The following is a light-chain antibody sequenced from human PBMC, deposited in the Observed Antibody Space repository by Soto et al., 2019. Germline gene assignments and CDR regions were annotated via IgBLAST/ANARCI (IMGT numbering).Light chain of an antibody. CDR1: SSNIGRNY. CDR2: KNN. V-gene: IGLV1-47*01. CDR3: VTWDASLSGWV. Sequence: QSVLTQPPSASGTPGQRVTISCSGSSSNIGRNYVYSYQQLPGTAPKLLIYKNNQRPSGVPDRFSGSKSGTSASLAISGLRSEDEAYYYCVTWDASLSGWVFGGGTKVTVL. J-gene: IGLJ3*02.